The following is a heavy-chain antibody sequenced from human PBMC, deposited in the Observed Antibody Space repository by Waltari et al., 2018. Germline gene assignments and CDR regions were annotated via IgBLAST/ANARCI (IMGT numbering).Heavy chain of an antibody. CDR3: ARVHYYDSSGYPYFDY. D-gene: IGHD3-22*01. CDR1: GGSISSSSYS. V-gene: IGHV4-39*07. J-gene: IGHJ4*02. CDR2: IYYSGST. Sequence: QLQLQESGPGLVKPSETLSLTCTVSGGSISSSSYSWGWIRQPPGKGLEWIGSIYYSGSTYYNPSLKSRVTISVDTSKNQFSLKLSSVTAADTAVYYCARVHYYDSSGYPYFDYWGQGTLVTVSS.